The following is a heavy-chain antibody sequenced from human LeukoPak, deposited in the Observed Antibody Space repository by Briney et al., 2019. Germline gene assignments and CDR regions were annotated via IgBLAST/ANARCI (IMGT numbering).Heavy chain of an antibody. Sequence: GGSLRLSCAASGYTFSSYGMSWVRQAPGRGLEWVSGISASGGSTYYADSVKGRFTISRDNSRNTLFLQMNSLRAEDTAVYYCAKVDRRSDLPYYFDYWGQGTLVTVSS. CDR2: ISASGGST. CDR1: GYTFSSYG. J-gene: IGHJ4*02. V-gene: IGHV3-23*01. CDR3: AKVDRRSDLPYYFDY.